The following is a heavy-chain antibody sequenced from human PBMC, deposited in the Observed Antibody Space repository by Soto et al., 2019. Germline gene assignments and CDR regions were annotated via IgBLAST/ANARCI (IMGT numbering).Heavy chain of an antibody. CDR3: ARDSYYDFWSGYYGDYYYYYGMDV. J-gene: IGHJ6*02. D-gene: IGHD3-3*01. CDR2: ISSSSSYI. Sequence: PGGSLRLSCVASGLTFSSYSMHWVRQAPGEGLEWVSSISSSSSYIYYADSVKGRFTISRDNAKNSLYLQMNSLRAEDTAVYYCARDSYYDFWSGYYGDYYYYYGMDVWGQGTTVTVSS. CDR1: GLTFSSYS. V-gene: IGHV3-21*01.